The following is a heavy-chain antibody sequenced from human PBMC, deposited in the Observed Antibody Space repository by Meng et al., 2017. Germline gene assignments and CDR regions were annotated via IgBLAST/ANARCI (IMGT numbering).Heavy chain of an antibody. CDR1: GGSISSGGYY. D-gene: IGHD5-24*01. CDR3: ARGRRPNWFDP. CDR2: IYYSGST. Sequence: SETLSLTCTVSGGSISSGGYYWSWIRQPPGKGLGWIGYIYYSGSTNYNPSLKSRVTISVDTSKNQFSLKLSSVTAADTAVYYCARGRRPNWFDPWGQGTLVTVSS. J-gene: IGHJ5*02. V-gene: IGHV4-61*08.